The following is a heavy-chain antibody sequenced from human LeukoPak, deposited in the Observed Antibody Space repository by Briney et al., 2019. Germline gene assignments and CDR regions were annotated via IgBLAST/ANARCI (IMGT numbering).Heavy chain of an antibody. J-gene: IGHJ4*02. V-gene: IGHV1-8*01. CDR1: RYSPTRYD. CDR2: MNPNSGNT. Sequence: ASVKVSCMASRYSPTRYDLYWVRPAPGQGLEWVGWMNPNSGNTGYAQKFQGRVTMTRNTSISTAYMELSSLRSEDTAVYYCARVYSGYDYAYWGQGTLVTVSS. CDR3: ARVYSGYDYAY. D-gene: IGHD5-12*01.